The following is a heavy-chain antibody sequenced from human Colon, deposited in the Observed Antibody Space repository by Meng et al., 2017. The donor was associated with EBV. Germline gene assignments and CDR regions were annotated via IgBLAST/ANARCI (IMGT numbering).Heavy chain of an antibody. CDR1: GVSISSNIR. D-gene: IGHD1-26*01. V-gene: IGHV4-4*02. CDR3: ARGKQDAWELLAY. J-gene: IGHJ4*02. Sequence: QWPRQEWGPGLVKPSGTLSLTCGVSGVSISSNIRWTWVRQPPGKGLEWIGDIDDSGSTNYNPSLNSRISISLDKSKNHFSLKVNSVTAADTAVYYCARGKQDAWELLAYWGQGALVTVSS. CDR2: IDDSGST.